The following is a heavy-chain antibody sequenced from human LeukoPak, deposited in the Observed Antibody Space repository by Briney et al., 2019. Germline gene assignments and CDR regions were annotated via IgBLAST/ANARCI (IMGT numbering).Heavy chain of an antibody. CDR1: GYTFTSYY. Sequence: GASVKVSCKASGYTFTSYYMHWVRQAPGQGLEWMGIINPSGGNTSYAQKFQGRVTMTRDTSTSTVYMELSSLRSEDTAVYYCAREQYYYDSSGYYPFRYYYGMDVWGQGTTVTVSS. V-gene: IGHV1-46*01. D-gene: IGHD3-22*01. CDR2: INPSGGNT. CDR3: AREQYYYDSSGYYPFRYYYGMDV. J-gene: IGHJ6*02.